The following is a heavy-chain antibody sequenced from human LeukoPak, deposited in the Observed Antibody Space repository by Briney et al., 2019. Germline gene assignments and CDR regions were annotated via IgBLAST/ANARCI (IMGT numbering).Heavy chain of an antibody. V-gene: IGHV3-23*01. CDR3: AKMWRVGGVTTLHY. Sequence: PGGSLRLSCAASGFTFSSYEMNWVRQAPGKGLEWVSSLSGSGNKTYYADSVKGRFTISRDNSKDTLYLDVSSLRVDDTAVYYCAKMWRVGGVTTLHYWGQGTLVTV. D-gene: IGHD3-16*01. CDR1: GFTFSSYE. CDR2: LSGSGNKT. J-gene: IGHJ4*02.